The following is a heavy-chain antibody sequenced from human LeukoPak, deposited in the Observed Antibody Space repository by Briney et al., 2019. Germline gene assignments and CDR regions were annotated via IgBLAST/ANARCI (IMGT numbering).Heavy chain of an antibody. CDR1: GGSISSGGYY. V-gene: IGHV4-31*03. J-gene: IGHJ4*02. Sequence: SQTLSLTCTVSGGSISSGGYYWSWIRQHPEKGLEWIGYVYYTGHIYYNPSLKSRLTISSDTSKNQFLLNLSSVTAADTAVYYCARHPAGGGYFDYWGQGTLVTVSS. D-gene: IGHD3-16*01. CDR2: VYYTGHI. CDR3: ARHPAGGGYFDY.